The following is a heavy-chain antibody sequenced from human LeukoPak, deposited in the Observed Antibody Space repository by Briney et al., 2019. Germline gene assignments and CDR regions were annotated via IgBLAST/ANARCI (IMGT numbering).Heavy chain of an antibody. CDR2: IYYSGSS. J-gene: IGHJ4*02. Sequence: SETLSLTCTVSGDSMSGLYWSWIRQPPGKGLEWIGHIYYSGSSKYNPSLKSRVTISIDTSKSQFSLKLRSVTAADTALYFCARDGPENYYDSSGAFDFWGQGTLVTVSS. V-gene: IGHV4-59*01. CDR3: ARDGPENYYDSSGAFDF. CDR1: GDSMSGLY. D-gene: IGHD3-22*01.